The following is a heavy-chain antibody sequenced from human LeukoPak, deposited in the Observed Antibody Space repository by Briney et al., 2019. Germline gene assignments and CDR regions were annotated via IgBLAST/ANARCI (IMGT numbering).Heavy chain of an antibody. V-gene: IGHV3-23*01. CDR3: AKVAHYYGSGSYYEYYFDY. CDR2: ISSSGGST. CDR1: GFTFSSYA. Sequence: PGGSLRLSCAASGFTFSSYAMSWVRQAPGEGLEWVSAISSSGGSTYYADSVKGRFTISRDNSKNTLYLQMNSLRAEDTAVYYCAKVAHYYGSGSYYEYYFDYWGQGTLVTVSS. J-gene: IGHJ4*02. D-gene: IGHD3-10*01.